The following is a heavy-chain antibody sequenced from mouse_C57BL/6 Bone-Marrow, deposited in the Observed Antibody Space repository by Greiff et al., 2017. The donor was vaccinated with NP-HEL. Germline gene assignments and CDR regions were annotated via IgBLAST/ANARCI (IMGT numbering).Heavy chain of an antibody. V-gene: IGHV1-39*01. CDR1: GYSFTDYN. Sequence: VQLQQSGPELVKPGASVKISCKASGYSFTDYNMNWVKQSTGKSLEWIGVINPNYGTTSYNQKFKGKATLTVDQSSSTAYMQLNSLTSEDSAVYYGARNCLWDYDDYFDYWGQGTTLTVSS. CDR3: ARNCLWDYDDYFDY. CDR2: INPNYGTT. J-gene: IGHJ2*01. D-gene: IGHD2-4*01.